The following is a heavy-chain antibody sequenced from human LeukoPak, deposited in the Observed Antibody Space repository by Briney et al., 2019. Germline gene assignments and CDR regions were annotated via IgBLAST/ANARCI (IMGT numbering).Heavy chain of an antibody. V-gene: IGHV3-23*01. CDR3: AKKAEAFGDSVTQH. Sequence: GGSLRLSCAASGFTFSSYAMSWVRQAPGKGLEWVSVISSSGTGTYYADSVKGRFTISRDNSKNTLYLQMSSLRAEDTALYYCAKKAEAFGDSVTQHWGQGTLVTVSS. J-gene: IGHJ1*01. D-gene: IGHD4-17*01. CDR1: GFTFSSYA. CDR2: ISSSGTGT.